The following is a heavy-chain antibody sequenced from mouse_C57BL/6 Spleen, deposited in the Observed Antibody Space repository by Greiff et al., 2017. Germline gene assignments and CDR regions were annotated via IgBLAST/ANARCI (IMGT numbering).Heavy chain of an antibody. V-gene: IGHV1-42*01. Sequence: VQLQQSGPELVKPGASVKISCKASGYSFTGYYMNWVKQSPEKSLEWIGEINPSTGGTTYNQKFKAKATLTVDKSSSTAYMQLKSLTSEDSAVXYCAPHYYGSSYSYYYAMDYWGQGTSVTVSS. CDR2: INPSTGGT. D-gene: IGHD1-1*01. CDR1: GYSFTGYY. J-gene: IGHJ4*01. CDR3: APHYYGSSYSYYYAMDY.